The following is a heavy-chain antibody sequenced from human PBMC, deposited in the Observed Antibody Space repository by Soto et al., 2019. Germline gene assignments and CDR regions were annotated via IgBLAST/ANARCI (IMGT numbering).Heavy chain of an antibody. CDR1: GFTFKTYA. J-gene: IGHJ4*02. CDR3: AKDDFTDRGDDYFDY. Sequence: GGSLRLSCAASGFTFKTYAMSWVRQAPGKGLEWVSAINGRGDITWYADSVKGRLSISRDNSKNTLYLQLNSLRFEDTAVYYCAKDDFTDRGDDYFDYWGPGTLVTVSS. D-gene: IGHD2-21*02. V-gene: IGHV3-23*01. CDR2: INGRGDIT.